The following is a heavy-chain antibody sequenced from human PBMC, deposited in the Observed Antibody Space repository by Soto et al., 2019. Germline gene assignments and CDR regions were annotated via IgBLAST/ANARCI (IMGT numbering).Heavy chain of an antibody. CDR1: GFTFSSYG. D-gene: IGHD4-17*01. J-gene: IGHJ5*02. V-gene: IGHV3-30*18. Sequence: QVQLVESGGGVVQPGRSLRLSCAASGFTFSSYGMHWVRQAPGKGLEWVAVISYDGSNKYYADSVKGRFTISRDNSKNTLYLQMNSLRAEDTAVYYCAKEADPMTTVTTNWFDPWGQGTLVTVSS. CDR3: AKEADPMTTVTTNWFDP. CDR2: ISYDGSNK.